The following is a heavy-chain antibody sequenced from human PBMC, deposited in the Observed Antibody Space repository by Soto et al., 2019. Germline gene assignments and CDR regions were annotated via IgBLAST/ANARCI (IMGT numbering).Heavy chain of an antibody. D-gene: IGHD6-13*01. V-gene: IGHV1-3*01. CDR3: ARSGLDISWYVY. Sequence: QVQLVQSGAEVKKPGASVKVSCKASGYTFTSYAMHWVRQAPGQRLEWMGWINAGNGNTKYSQKFQGRVTITRDTSASKAYMELSSLRSEDTAVYYCARSGLDISWYVYWGQGTLVTVSS. CDR2: INAGNGNT. J-gene: IGHJ4*02. CDR1: GYTFTSYA.